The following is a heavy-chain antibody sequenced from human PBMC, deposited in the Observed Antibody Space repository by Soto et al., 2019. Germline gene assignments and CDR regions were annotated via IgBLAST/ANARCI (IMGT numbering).Heavy chain of an antibody. CDR3: AKEKRNGGSPERFDS. Sequence: EVQLLESGGGLVQPGGSLRLSCGASGFAFSNYVMTWVRQAPGKGLEWVSTISGSGASSYYADSVRGRFTISRDNDKITLYLKMNSLGADDPAVYYCAKEKRNGGSPERFDSWGPGALVTVSS. J-gene: IGHJ5*01. D-gene: IGHD2-15*01. V-gene: IGHV3-23*01. CDR2: ISGSGASS. CDR1: GFAFSNYV.